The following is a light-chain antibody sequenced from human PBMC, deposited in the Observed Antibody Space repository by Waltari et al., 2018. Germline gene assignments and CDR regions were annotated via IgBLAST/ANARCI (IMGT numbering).Light chain of an antibody. CDR3: QKYTSAPRT. J-gene: IGKJ3*01. V-gene: IGKV1-27*01. Sequence: DIQMTQSPSSLSAFVGDRVTITCRASQDISHYLAWYQQRPGQVPRLLIYEASTLQSGVPSRFSVSGSGTDFTLTISSLQPEDVATYYCQKYTSAPRTFGPGTKIEIK. CDR2: EAS. CDR1: QDISHY.